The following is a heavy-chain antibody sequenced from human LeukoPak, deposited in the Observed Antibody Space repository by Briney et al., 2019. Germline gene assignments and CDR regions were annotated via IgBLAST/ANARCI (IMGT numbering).Heavy chain of an antibody. CDR2: IYSGGST. Sequence: GGSLRLPCAASGFSVSSNYIRWVRQAPGKGLEWVSVIYSGGSTKYADSVKGRFTISRENSKDKVFLQMNSLGAEDTAVYYCARATLDNWGQGALVTVSS. CDR1: GFSVSSNY. V-gene: IGHV3-53*01. CDR3: ARATLDN. J-gene: IGHJ4*02.